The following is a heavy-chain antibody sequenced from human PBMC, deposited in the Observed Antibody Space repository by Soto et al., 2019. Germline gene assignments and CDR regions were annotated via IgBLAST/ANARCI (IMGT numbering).Heavy chain of an antibody. Sequence: EVQLLESGGGLVQPGGSLRLSCAASGFTFSSYAMSWVRQAPGKGLEWVSAISGSGGSTYYADSVKGRFTISRDNSKNTLYLQMNSLRAEYTAVYYCAKSSHIVLMVYAAKYFDYWGQGTLVTVSS. D-gene: IGHD2-8*01. J-gene: IGHJ4*02. CDR1: GFTFSSYA. CDR2: ISGSGGST. V-gene: IGHV3-23*01. CDR3: AKSSHIVLMVYAAKYFDY.